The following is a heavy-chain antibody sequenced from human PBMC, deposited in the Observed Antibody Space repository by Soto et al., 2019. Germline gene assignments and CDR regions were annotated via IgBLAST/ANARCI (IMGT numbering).Heavy chain of an antibody. CDR1: GYGFTTYG. CDR3: ARGRYGDY. CDR2: ISAHNGNT. J-gene: IGHJ4*02. Sequence: QVHLVQSGAEVKKPGASVKVSCKGSGYGFTTYGITWVRQAPGQGLEWMAWISAHNGNTNYAQKLQGRVTVTRDTSTSTAYMELRSLRSDDTAVYYFARGRYGDYWGLGALVTVSS. V-gene: IGHV1-18*01. D-gene: IGHD1-1*01.